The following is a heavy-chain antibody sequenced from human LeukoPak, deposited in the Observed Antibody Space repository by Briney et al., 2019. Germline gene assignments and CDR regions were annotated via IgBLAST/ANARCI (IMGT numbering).Heavy chain of an antibody. V-gene: IGHV3-30*03. CDR2: ISYDAITK. Sequence: GGSLRLSCAASGFSFNNYGMQWVRQAPGKGLEWVAVISYDAITKYYADSVKGRFTISRDNSKNTQYLQMNSLRPEDTAVYYCARETAYWGQGTLVTVSS. CDR3: ARETAY. J-gene: IGHJ4*02. CDR1: GFSFNNYG.